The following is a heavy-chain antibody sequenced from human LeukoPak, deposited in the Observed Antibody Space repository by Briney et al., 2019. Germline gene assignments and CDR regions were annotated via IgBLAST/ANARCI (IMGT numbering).Heavy chain of an antibody. CDR2: IYYSGST. Sequence: SETLSLTCTVSGGSISSYYWSWIRQPPGKGLEWTGYIYYSGSTNYNPSLKSRVNLSVDTSKNQFSLKLSSVTAADTAVYYCARGTYSGYNDLFDYWGQGTLVTVSS. V-gene: IGHV4-59*01. CDR3: ARGTYSGYNDLFDY. D-gene: IGHD5-12*01. CDR1: GGSISSYY. J-gene: IGHJ4*02.